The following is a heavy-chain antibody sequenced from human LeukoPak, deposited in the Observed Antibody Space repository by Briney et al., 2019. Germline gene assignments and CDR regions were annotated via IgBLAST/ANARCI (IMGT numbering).Heavy chain of an antibody. D-gene: IGHD6-13*01. J-gene: IGHJ6*03. CDR2: ISSSGSTI. Sequence: GGSLRLSCAASGFTFSDYYMSWIRQAPGKGLEWLSYISSSGSTIYYADSVKGRFTISRDNAKNSLYLQMNSLRAEDTAMYYCARDIGSSGYYYMDVWGKGTTVTVSS. V-gene: IGHV3-11*04. CDR3: ARDIGSSGYYYMDV. CDR1: GFTFSDYY.